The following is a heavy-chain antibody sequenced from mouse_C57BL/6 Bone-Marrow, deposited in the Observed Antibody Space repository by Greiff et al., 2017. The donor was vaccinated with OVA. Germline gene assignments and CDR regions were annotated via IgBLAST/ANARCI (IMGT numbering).Heavy chain of an antibody. Sequence: QVQLQQPGAELVKPGASVKMSCKASGYTFTSYWITWVKQRPGQGLEWIGDIYPGSGSTNYNEKFKSKATLTVDTSSSTAYMQLSSLTSEDSAVYYGARSSITTVVKDYWGQGTSVTVSS. CDR3: ARSSITTVVKDY. CDR2: IYPGSGST. D-gene: IGHD1-1*01. V-gene: IGHV1-55*01. J-gene: IGHJ4*01. CDR1: GYTFTSYW.